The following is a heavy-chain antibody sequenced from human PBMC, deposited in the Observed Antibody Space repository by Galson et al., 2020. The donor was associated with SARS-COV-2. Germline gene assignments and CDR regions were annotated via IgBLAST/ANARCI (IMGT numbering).Heavy chain of an antibody. CDR2: ISYDGSNK. V-gene: IGHV3-30-3*01. Sequence: GESLKISCAASGFTFSSYAMHWVRQAPGKGLEWVAVISYDGSNKYYADSVKGRFTISRDNSKNTLYLQMNSLRAEDTAVYYCARGPGNYFDEWGQGLVVTVSA. CDR3: ARGPGNYFDE. CDR1: GFTFSSYA. J-gene: IGHJ4*02.